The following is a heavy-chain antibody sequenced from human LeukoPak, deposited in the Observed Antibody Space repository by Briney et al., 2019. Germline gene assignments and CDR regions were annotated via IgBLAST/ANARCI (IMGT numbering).Heavy chain of an antibody. CDR3: ARDVGEYCSSTNCYASHY. J-gene: IGHJ4*02. Sequence: SVKVSCKASGYTFTSYAMNWVRQAPGQGLEWMGGIIPIFGTANYAQKFQGRVTITADESTSTAYMELSSLRSDDTAVYYCARDVGEYCSSTNCYASHYWGQGTLVTVSS. CDR1: GYTFTSYA. V-gene: IGHV1-69*13. D-gene: IGHD2-2*01. CDR2: IIPIFGTA.